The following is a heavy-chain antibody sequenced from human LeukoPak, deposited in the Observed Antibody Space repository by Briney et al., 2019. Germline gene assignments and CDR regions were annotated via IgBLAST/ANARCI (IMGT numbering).Heavy chain of an antibody. CDR3: ARETLDY. V-gene: IGHV3-48*04. Sequence: GGSLRLSCAASGFTFSSYAMHWVRQAPGKGLEWVSYISSSSSTIYYADSVKGRFTISRDNAKNSLYLQMKSLRAEDTAVYYCARETLDYWGQGTLVTVSS. J-gene: IGHJ4*02. CDR2: ISSSSSTI. CDR1: GFTFSSYA.